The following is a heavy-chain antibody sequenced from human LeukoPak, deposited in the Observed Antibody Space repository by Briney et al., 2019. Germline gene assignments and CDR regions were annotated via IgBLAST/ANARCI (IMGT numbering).Heavy chain of an antibody. CDR1: GGSISSYY. V-gene: IGHV4-4*07. J-gene: IGHJ6*03. CDR3: ARGQGVVPAAIETPGYYCYYMDV. D-gene: IGHD2-2*01. CDR2: IYTSGST. Sequence: SETLSLTCTVSGGSISSYYWSWIRQPAGKGLEWIGRIYTSGSTNYNPSLKSRVTMSVDTSKNQFSLKLSSVTAADTAVYYCARGQGVVPAAIETPGYYCYYMDVWGKGTTVTISS.